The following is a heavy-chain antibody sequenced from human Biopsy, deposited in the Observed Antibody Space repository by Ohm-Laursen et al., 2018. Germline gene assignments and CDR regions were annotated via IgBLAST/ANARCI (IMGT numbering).Heavy chain of an antibody. D-gene: IGHD3-3*01. CDR1: DAALSSQY. CDR2: SQGSGDT. Sequence: LSLTCTVSDAALSSQYWSWTRQPPGKGLEGLGDSQGSGDTYYNPSLKSRVTISVDPSKNHFSLKLNAVTAADTAVYYCAKGITVYGVVLPYYFDDWGQGTLVTVSS. J-gene: IGHJ4*02. V-gene: IGHV4-59*11. CDR3: AKGITVYGVVLPYYFDD.